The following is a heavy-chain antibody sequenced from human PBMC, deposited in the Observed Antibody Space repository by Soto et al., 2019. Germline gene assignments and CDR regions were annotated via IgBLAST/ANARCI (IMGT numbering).Heavy chain of an antibody. J-gene: IGHJ5*02. V-gene: IGHV4-59*13. Sequence: SETLSLTCTISGGSFGINYWSWIRQAPGKGLEWIGYTYYTGSTKYNPSLKSRATISVDTSNNQFSLTLNSAAAADTAVYYCATDSAGRGPFDPWGQGILVTVSS. CDR1: GGSFGINY. D-gene: IGHD3-10*01. CDR3: ATDSAGRGPFDP. CDR2: TYYTGST.